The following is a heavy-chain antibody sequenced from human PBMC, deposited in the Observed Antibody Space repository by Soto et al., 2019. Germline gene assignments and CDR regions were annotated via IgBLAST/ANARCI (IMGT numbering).Heavy chain of an antibody. Sequence: DVQVVESGGRLVQPGGSLRLSCAASGFTFGNYWLHWVRQTPGKGLVWVSRIKFDGSITNYADSVKGRVTLSRDNAKNTVYLQMDSLRADDTAVYYCARGARNYYYFDYWGQGTLVTVSS. J-gene: IGHJ4*02. D-gene: IGHD1-7*01. V-gene: IGHV3-74*01. CDR1: GFTFGNYW. CDR3: ARGARNYYYFDY. CDR2: IKFDGSIT.